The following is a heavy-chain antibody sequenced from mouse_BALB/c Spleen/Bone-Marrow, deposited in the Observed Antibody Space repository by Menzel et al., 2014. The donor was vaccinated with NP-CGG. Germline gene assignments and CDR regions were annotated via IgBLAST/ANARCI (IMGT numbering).Heavy chain of an antibody. CDR1: GFTFSSYY. CDR3: ARRGWDGYFDY. D-gene: IGHD4-1*01. V-gene: IGHV5-6-2*01. Sequence: EVNVVEPGGGLVKLGGSLKLSCAASGFTFSSYYMSWVRQTPEKRLELVAAINSNGGSTYYPDTVKGRFTISRDNAKNTLYLQMSSLKSEDTALYYCARRGWDGYFDYWGQGTTLTVSS. J-gene: IGHJ2*01. CDR2: INSNGGST.